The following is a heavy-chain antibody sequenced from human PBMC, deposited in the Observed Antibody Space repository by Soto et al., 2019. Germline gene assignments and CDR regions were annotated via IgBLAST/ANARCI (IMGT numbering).Heavy chain of an antibody. CDR3: ARERHLNSPSDAFDL. CDR1: GYNFIAQN. Sequence: QVHLVQSGAEVKKPGASVKVSCMASGYNFIAQNIHWVRQAPGLGLEWMGKMNAHSGGSDYAQECQGRVTVTRYTSISTVYMELTSLKSDDTAVYYCARERHLNSPSDAFDLWGQGTMVIVSS. CDR2: MNAHSGGS. J-gene: IGHJ3*01. D-gene: IGHD1-7*01. V-gene: IGHV1-2*02.